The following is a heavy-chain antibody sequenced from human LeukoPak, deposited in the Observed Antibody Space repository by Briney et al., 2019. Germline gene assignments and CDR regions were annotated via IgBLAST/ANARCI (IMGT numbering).Heavy chain of an antibody. CDR2: IIPILGIA. V-gene: IGHV1-69*04. D-gene: IGHD6-19*01. J-gene: IGHJ4*02. CDR1: GGTFSSYA. CDR3: AREDSSGWYSNFDY. Sequence: GASVKVSCKASGGTFSSYAISRVRQAPGQGLEWMGRIIPILGIANYAQKFQGRVTITADKSASTAYMELGSLRSEDTAVCYCAREDSSGWYSNFDYWGQGTLVTVSS.